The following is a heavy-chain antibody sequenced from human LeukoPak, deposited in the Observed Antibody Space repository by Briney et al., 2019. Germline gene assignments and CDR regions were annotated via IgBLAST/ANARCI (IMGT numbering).Heavy chain of an antibody. J-gene: IGHJ4*02. Sequence: ASVKVSCKASGGTFSSYAISWVRQAPGQGLEWMGRIIPILGIANYAQKFQGRVTITADKSTSTAYMELSSLRSEDTAVYYCATSNIVVVVAATLWSFDYWGQGTLVTVSS. CDR1: GGTFSSYA. D-gene: IGHD2-15*01. CDR2: IIPILGIA. V-gene: IGHV1-69*04. CDR3: ATSNIVVVVAATLWSFDY.